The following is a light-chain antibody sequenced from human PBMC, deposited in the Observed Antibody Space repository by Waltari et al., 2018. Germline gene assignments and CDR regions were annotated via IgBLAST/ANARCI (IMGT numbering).Light chain of an antibody. V-gene: IGKV1-33*01. J-gene: IGKJ2*01. CDR3: QYFDNLPMFT. CDR2: KTS. Sequence: DIQLTQSPSSLAASVGDRVPLTCRASQDIGGYLNWYQQQPGKAPKLLIYKTSILNTGVPSRFSGGSSRIDYTLTITNLQPEDIATYYCQYFDNLPMFTFGPGTKVEIK. CDR1: QDIGGY.